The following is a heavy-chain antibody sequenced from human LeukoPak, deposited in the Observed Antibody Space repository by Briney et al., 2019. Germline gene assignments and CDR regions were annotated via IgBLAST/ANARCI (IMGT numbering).Heavy chain of an antibody. CDR1: GFTFSSYV. CDR3: EKGSTSWLYVDY. CDR2: ISEGGAGT. J-gene: IGHJ4*02. D-gene: IGHD6-13*01. Sequence: GGSLRLSCAASGFTFSSYVMGCVRQAPGKGLEWISSISEGGAGTYYAASVKGRFTISRDNSKNTLYLQMNSLRAEDTALYYCEKGSTSWLYVDYWGQGTLVTVSS. V-gene: IGHV3-23*01.